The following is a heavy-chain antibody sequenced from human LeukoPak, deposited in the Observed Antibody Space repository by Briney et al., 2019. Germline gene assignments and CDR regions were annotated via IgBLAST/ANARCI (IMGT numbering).Heavy chain of an antibody. CDR1: GGTFSSYA. Sequence: VASVKVSCTASGGTFSSYAISWVRQAPGQGLEWMGGIIPIFGTANYAQKFQGRVTITADESTSTAYMELSSLRSEDTAVYYCARGGPDYSYCDYWGQGTLVTVSS. V-gene: IGHV1-69*13. J-gene: IGHJ4*02. D-gene: IGHD3-10*01. CDR3: ARGGPDYSYCDY. CDR2: IIPIFGTA.